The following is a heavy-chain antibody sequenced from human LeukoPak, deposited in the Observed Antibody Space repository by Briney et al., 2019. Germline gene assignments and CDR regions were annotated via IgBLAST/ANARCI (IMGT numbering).Heavy chain of an antibody. CDR3: STDPRLLIY. CDR2: IRGSGHDI. Sequence: GGSLRLSCVVSGFSFSDSYMTWIRQTPGKGLESLAYIRGSGHDIYYTDSVKGRFTVSRDNAKDSLYLQMNGLRPEDTALYYCSTDPRLLIYWGHGTLVTVSS. CDR1: GFSFSDSY. V-gene: IGHV3-11*01. J-gene: IGHJ4*01. D-gene: IGHD2-8*01.